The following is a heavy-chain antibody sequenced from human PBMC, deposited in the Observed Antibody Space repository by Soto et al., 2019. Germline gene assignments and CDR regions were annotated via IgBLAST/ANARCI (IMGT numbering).Heavy chain of an antibody. Sequence: XETLSLPFAVSGYSISSGYYWGWLRQPPGKGLEWIVIIYHGGSTYYNPSLNSRVTSSIDMTNNHVSLILNSVTAADTAVYYCARVGPWVPYYYDSSPYTFEKWFDPWGQGTLVTVSS. J-gene: IGHJ5*02. CDR1: GYSISSGYY. V-gene: IGHV4-38-2*01. CDR2: IYHGGST. CDR3: ARVGPWVPYYYDSSPYTFEKWFDP. D-gene: IGHD3-22*01.